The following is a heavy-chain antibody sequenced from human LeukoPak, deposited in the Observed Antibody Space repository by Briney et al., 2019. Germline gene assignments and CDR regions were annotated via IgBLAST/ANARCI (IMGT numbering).Heavy chain of an antibody. J-gene: IGHJ5*02. CDR2: IPSSGPIT. CDR1: GFTFSSYA. D-gene: IGHD2-15*01. Sequence: GGSLRLSCAASGFTFSSYAMSWVRQAPGKGLEWVSGIPSSGPITYYADSVKGRFTISRDNSKNTLYLQMNSLTAEDTGVYYCANRVAQHDSWGQGTLVTVSS. CDR3: ANRVAQHDS. V-gene: IGHV3-23*01.